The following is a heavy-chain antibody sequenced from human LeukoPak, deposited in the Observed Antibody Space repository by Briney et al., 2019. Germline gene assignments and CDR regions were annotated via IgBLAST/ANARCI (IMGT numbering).Heavy chain of an antibody. V-gene: IGHV4-34*01. CDR1: GGSFSGYY. CDR2: INHSGST. CDR3: ARGGIAAADY. Sequence: SETLSLTCAVYGGSFSGYYWGWIRQPPGKGLEWIGEINHSGSTTYNPSLKSRVTISVDTSKNQFSLKLSSVTAADTAVYYCARGGIAAADYWGQGTLVTVSS. J-gene: IGHJ4*02. D-gene: IGHD6-13*01.